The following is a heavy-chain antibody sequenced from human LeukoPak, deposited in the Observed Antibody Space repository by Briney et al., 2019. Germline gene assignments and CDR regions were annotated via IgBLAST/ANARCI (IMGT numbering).Heavy chain of an antibody. CDR2: INHSGST. J-gene: IGHJ4*02. D-gene: IGHD5-18*01. Sequence: AETLSLTCAVYGGSFSGYYWSWIRQPPGKGLEWIGEINHSGSTNYNPSLKSRVTISVDTSKNQFSLKLSSVTAADTAVYYCARARPDTAMAVDYWDQGTLVTVSS. V-gene: IGHV4-34*01. CDR1: GGSFSGYY. CDR3: ARARPDTAMAVDY.